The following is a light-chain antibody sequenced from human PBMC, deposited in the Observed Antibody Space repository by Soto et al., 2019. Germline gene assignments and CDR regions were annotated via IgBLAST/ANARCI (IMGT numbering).Light chain of an antibody. CDR1: GSDIAVYDF. J-gene: IGLJ2*01. V-gene: IGLV2-8*01. CDR3: SSFADTNTLL. Sequence: QSVLTQPPSASGSPGQSVTISCAGAGSDIAVYDFVSWYQQHPGKAPKLIIYEVTKRPSGVPDRFSGSKSGNTASLTVSRLQAEDESDDYCSSFADTNTLLFGGGTKLTVL. CDR2: EVT.